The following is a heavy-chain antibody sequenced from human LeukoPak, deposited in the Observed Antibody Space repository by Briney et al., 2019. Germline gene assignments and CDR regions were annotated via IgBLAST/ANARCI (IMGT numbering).Heavy chain of an antibody. CDR1: GYTFTSYY. D-gene: IGHD3-3*01. J-gene: IGHJ6*03. CDR3: ASQGLETYYMDV. Sequence: ASVKVSCKASGYTFTSYYMHWVRQAPGQGLEWMGIINPSGGSTSYAQKFQGRVTMTRDMSTSTVYMELSSSRSEDTAVYYCASQGLETYYMDVWGKGTTVTVSS. V-gene: IGHV1-46*01. CDR2: INPSGGST.